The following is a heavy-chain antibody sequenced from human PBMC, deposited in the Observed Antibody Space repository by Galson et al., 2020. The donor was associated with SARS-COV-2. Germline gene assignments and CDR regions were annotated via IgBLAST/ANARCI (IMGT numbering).Heavy chain of an antibody. CDR1: GFAFSNHW. CDR3: ARTAYCGGGCRGDAFDI. Sequence: PGGSLRLSCAASGFAFSNHWMSWVRQAPGKGLEWVANIKEDGSEEYYVDSVKGRFTISRDNAKDSLSLQMNSLRVEDTAVFYCARTAYCGGGCRGDAFDICGQGTMVTVSS. D-gene: IGHD2-21*02. V-gene: IGHV3-7*01. CDR2: IKEDGSEE. J-gene: IGHJ3*02.